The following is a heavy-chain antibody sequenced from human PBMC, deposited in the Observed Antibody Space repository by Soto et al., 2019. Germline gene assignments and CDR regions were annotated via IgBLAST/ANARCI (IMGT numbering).Heavy chain of an antibody. Sequence: SETLSLTCTVSGGSISSSSYYWGWIRQPPGKGLEWIGSIYYSGSTYYNPSLKSRVTISVDTSKNQFSLKLSSVTAADTAVYYCARGGYSYGGERFDPWGQGTLVTVSS. CDR2: IYYSGST. J-gene: IGHJ5*02. V-gene: IGHV4-39*01. CDR1: GGSISSSSYY. D-gene: IGHD5-18*01. CDR3: ARGGYSYGGERFDP.